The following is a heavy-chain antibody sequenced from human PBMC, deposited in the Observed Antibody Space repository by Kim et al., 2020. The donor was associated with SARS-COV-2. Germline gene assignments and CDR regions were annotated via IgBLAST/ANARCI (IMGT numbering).Heavy chain of an antibody. V-gene: IGHV1-69*13. J-gene: IGHJ6*02. Sequence: SVKVSCKASGGTFSSYAISWVRQAPGQGLEWMGGIIPIFGTANYEQKFQGRVTITADESTSTAYMELSSLRSEDTAVYYCARDSKGVWFGELLTSYCMDVWGQGTTVTVSS. D-gene: IGHD3-10*01. CDR2: IIPIFGTA. CDR3: ARDSKGVWFGELLTSYCMDV. CDR1: GGTFSSYA.